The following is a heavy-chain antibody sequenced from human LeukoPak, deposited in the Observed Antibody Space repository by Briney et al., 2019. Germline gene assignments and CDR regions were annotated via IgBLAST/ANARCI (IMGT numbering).Heavy chain of an antibody. Sequence: SETLSLTCTVSGGSIGSYYWSWIRQPPGKGLEWIGYIYYSGSTNYNPSLKSRVTISVDTSKNQFSLKLSSVTAADTAVYYCARVPITMVRGAKENLMYFDYWGQGTLVTVSS. CDR3: ARVPITMVRGAKENLMYFDY. V-gene: IGHV4-59*01. D-gene: IGHD3-10*01. J-gene: IGHJ4*02. CDR2: IYYSGST. CDR1: GGSIGSYY.